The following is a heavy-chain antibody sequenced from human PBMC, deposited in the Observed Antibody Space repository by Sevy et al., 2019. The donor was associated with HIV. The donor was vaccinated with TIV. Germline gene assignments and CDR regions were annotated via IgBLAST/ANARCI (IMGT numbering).Heavy chain of an antibody. V-gene: IGHV3-30*18. CDR2: ISYDGSNK. J-gene: IGHJ4*02. Sequence: GGSLRLSCAASRFTFSSYGMHWVRQAPGKGLEWVAVISYDGSNKYYADSVKGRLTISRDNSKNTLYLQMNSLRAEDTAVYYCAKDRYSSGWYELDYWGQGTLVTVSS. D-gene: IGHD6-19*01. CDR1: RFTFSSYG. CDR3: AKDRYSSGWYELDY.